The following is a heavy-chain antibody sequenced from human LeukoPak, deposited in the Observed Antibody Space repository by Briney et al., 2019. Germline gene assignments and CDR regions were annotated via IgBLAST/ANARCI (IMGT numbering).Heavy chain of an antibody. CDR3: AKTPNYYDSSGYSWFDY. V-gene: IGHV3-23*01. J-gene: IGHJ4*02. CDR1: GFTFSSYG. CDR2: ISGRWGST. D-gene: IGHD3-22*01. Sequence: GGTLRLFCAASGFTFSSYGMLWVRQAPGKGLVWVSSISGRWGSTFYADSVRRRFTISRDNSKNTLYLQMKSLRAEDTAVYYCAKTPNYYDSSGYSWFDYWGQGTLVTVSS.